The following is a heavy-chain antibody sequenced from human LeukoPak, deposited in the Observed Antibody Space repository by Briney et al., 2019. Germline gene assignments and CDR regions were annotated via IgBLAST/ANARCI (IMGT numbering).Heavy chain of an antibody. Sequence: PGGSLRLSCAASGFTFSSYAMSWVRQAPGKGLEWVSSISNSDGSTYYAASVKGRFTISRDNSKNTLYLQMNSLRAEDTAIYYCVKDWDTAPGYWGQGTLVTVSS. J-gene: IGHJ4*02. CDR1: GFTFSSYA. D-gene: IGHD5-18*01. CDR3: VKDWDTAPGY. V-gene: IGHV3-23*01. CDR2: ISNSDGST.